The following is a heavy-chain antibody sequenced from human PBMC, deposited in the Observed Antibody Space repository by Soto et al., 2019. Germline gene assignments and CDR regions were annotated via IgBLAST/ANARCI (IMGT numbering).Heavy chain of an antibody. CDR2: IYYSGST. Sequence: SETLSLTCTVSGGSTSSSSYYWGWIRQPPGKGLEWIGSIYYSGSTYYNPSLKSRVTISVDTSKNQFSLKLSSVTAADTAVYYCARQVAVGATNFDYWGQGTLVTVSS. CDR3: ARQVAVGATNFDY. D-gene: IGHD1-26*01. J-gene: IGHJ4*02. V-gene: IGHV4-39*01. CDR1: GGSTSSSSYY.